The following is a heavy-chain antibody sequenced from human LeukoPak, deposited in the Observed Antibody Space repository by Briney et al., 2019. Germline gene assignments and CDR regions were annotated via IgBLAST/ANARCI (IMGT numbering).Heavy chain of an antibody. J-gene: IGHJ4*02. CDR1: GYTFTSYA. CDR2: INPKSGGT. V-gene: IGHV1-2*06. CDR3: ARDRFDSSGYYV. Sequence: ASVKVSCKASGYTFTSYAMNWVRQAPGQGLEWMGRINPKSGGTNYAQKFQGRVTMTRDTSISTAYMELSRLRSDDTAVYYCARDRFDSSGYYVWGQGTLVTVSS. D-gene: IGHD3-22*01.